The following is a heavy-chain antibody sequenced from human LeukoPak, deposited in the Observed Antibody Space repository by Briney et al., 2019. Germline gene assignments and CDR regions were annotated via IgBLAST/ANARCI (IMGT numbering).Heavy chain of an antibody. CDR2: IYYSGST. CDR3: ATDLTTTRTYDY. Sequence: SETLSLTCTVSGGSISSYYWSWIRQPPGKGLEWIGYIYYSGSTNYNPSLKSRVTISVDTSKNQFSLKLSSVTAADTAVYYCATDLTTTRTYDYWGQGTLVTVSS. CDR1: GGSISSYY. D-gene: IGHD1-14*01. J-gene: IGHJ4*02. V-gene: IGHV4-59*01.